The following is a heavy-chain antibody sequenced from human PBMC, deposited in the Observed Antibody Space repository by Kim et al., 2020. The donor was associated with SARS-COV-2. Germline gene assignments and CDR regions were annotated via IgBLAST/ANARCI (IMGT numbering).Heavy chain of an antibody. CDR2: ISGSGGST. J-gene: IGHJ4*02. Sequence: LSLTCAASGFTFSSYAMSWVRQAPGKGLEWVSAISGSGGSTYYADSVKGRFTISRDNSKNTLYLQMNSLRAEDTAVYYCAKDHGGSLDYWGQGTLVTVSS. CDR1: GFTFSSYA. CDR3: AKDHGGSLDY. V-gene: IGHV3-23*01. D-gene: IGHD1-26*01.